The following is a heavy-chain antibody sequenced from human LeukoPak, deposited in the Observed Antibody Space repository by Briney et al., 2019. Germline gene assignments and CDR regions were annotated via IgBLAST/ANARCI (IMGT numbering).Heavy chain of an antibody. V-gene: IGHV3-11*01. CDR2: ISISGTTI. D-gene: IGHD4-17*01. Sequence: GGPLRLSCAASGFTFTDFYMSWIRQAPGKGLEWVSYISISGTTIYYADSVKGRFTFSRDNAKNSLYLQMNSLRAEDTAVYYCARTGRLQYGDYVAFDYWGQGTLVTVSS. CDR3: ARTGRLQYGDYVAFDY. J-gene: IGHJ4*02. CDR1: GFTFTDFY.